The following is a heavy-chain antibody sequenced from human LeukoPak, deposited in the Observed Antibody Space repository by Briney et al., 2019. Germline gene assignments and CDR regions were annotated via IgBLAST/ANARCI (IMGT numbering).Heavy chain of an antibody. Sequence: SETLSRTCTVSGGSISSSSYYWGWIRQPPGKGLEWIGSIYYSGSTYYNPSLKSRVTISVDTSKNQFSLKLSSVTAADTAVYYCARDHYYDFWSGYYTYPDYFDYWGQGTLVTVSS. J-gene: IGHJ4*02. CDR2: IYYSGST. CDR3: ARDHYYDFWSGYYTYPDYFDY. V-gene: IGHV4-39*07. D-gene: IGHD3-3*01. CDR1: GGSISSSSYY.